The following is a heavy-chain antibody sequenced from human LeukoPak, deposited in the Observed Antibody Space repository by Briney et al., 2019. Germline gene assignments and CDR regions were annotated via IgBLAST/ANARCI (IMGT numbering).Heavy chain of an antibody. CDR2: INPNSGGT. Sequence: GASVKVSCKASGYTFTGYYMRWVRQAPGQGLEWMGWINPNSGGTNYAQKFQGRVTMTRDTSISTAYMELSRLRSDDTAVYYCARTMVRGVIYWFDPWGQGTLVTVSS. D-gene: IGHD3-10*01. CDR3: ARTMVRGVIYWFDP. CDR1: GYTFTGYY. V-gene: IGHV1-2*02. J-gene: IGHJ5*02.